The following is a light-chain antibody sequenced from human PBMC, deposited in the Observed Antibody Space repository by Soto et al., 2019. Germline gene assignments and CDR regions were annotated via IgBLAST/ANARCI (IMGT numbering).Light chain of an antibody. CDR2: GAS. CDR1: QTINSY. J-gene: IGKJ4*01. V-gene: IGKV1-39*01. CDR3: QEGSTLLT. Sequence: DIQMTQSPSSLSASVGDRVTITCRASQTINSYLNWYQQRPGKAPKLLIYGASSLQSGVPSRFSGSGSGTHFTLTISSLQPEDFATYYCQEGSTLLTFGGGTKVEIK.